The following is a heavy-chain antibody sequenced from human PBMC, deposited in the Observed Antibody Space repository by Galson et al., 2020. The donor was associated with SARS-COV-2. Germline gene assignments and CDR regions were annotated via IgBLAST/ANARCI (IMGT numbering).Heavy chain of an antibody. D-gene: IGHD5-12*01. J-gene: IGHJ4*02. CDR3: AKDERDGYNAVGY. V-gene: IGHV3-21*01. Sequence: GGSLRLSCAASGFTFGGYSMNWVRQAPGKGLEWISSISSLSKYIYYADSVKGRFTVSRDDAKNSLYLQMHSLRVEDTATYYCAKDERDGYNAVGYWGQGTLVTVSS. CDR2: ISSLSKYI. CDR1: GFTFGGYS.